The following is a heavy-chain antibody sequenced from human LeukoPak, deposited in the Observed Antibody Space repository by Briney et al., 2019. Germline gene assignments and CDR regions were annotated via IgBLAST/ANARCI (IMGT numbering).Heavy chain of an antibody. CDR2: MCISGST. CDR1: GGSISSYY. D-gene: IGHD3-10*01. Sequence: PSETLSLTCTVSGGSISSYYWSWIRQPAGKGLEWIGRMCISGSTNYNPFLMSRVTMSVDTSKNQFSLKLSSVTAADTAVYYCARDHSLITMVRGVIHYFDYWGQGTLVTVSS. J-gene: IGHJ4*02. V-gene: IGHV4-4*07. CDR3: ARDHSLITMVRGVIHYFDY.